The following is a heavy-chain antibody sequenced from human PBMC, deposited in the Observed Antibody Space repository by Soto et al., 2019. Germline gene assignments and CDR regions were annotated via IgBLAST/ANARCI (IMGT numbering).Heavy chain of an antibody. CDR1: GDSVSSNSAA. J-gene: IGHJ6*02. D-gene: IGHD5-12*01. CDR2: TYYRSKWYN. CDR3: AREAYSGYDFYYYGMDV. V-gene: IGHV6-1*01. Sequence: QVQLQQSGPGLVKPSQTLSLTCAISGDSVSSNSAAWNWIRQSPSRGLEWLGRTYYRSKWYNDYAVSVKSRITINPDTSKNQSSLQLNSVTPEDTAVYYCAREAYSGYDFYYYGMDVWGQGTTVTVSS.